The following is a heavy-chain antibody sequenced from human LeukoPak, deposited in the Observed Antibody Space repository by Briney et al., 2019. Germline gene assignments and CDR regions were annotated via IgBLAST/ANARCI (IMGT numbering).Heavy chain of an antibody. D-gene: IGHD2-2*01. CDR2: INPNDGDT. J-gene: IGHJ4*02. V-gene: IGHV1-2*02. CDR1: GYTFISYG. CDR3: ARANFLYCSSTTCLFDY. Sequence: ASVKVSCKASGYTFISYGISWVRQAPGQGLEWMGWINPNDGDTNYAQKFQGRVTMTRDTSISTAHMEVSRLRSDDTAVYYCARANFLYCSSTTCLFDYWGQGALVTVSS.